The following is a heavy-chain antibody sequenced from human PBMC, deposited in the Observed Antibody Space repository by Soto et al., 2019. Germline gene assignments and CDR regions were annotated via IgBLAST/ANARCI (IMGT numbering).Heavy chain of an antibody. CDR3: AKGDYYDSSGYYYRAEYFQH. Sequence: EVQLVESGGGLVQPGRSLRLSCAASGFTFDDYAMHWVRQAPGKGREWVSGISWNSGSIGYADSVKGRFTISRDNAKNSLYLQMNSLRAEDTALYYCAKGDYYDSSGYYYRAEYFQHWGQGTLVTVSS. V-gene: IGHV3-9*01. D-gene: IGHD3-22*01. CDR1: GFTFDDYA. CDR2: ISWNSGSI. J-gene: IGHJ1*01.